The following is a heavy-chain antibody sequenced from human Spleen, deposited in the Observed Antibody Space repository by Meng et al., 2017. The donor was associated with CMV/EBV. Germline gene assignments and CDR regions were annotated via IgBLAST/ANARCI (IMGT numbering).Heavy chain of an antibody. CDR3: ARDQGPYDFWSGYSNWYFDL. J-gene: IGHJ2*01. CDR1: GFTFSDYY. Sequence: GESLKISCAASGFTFSDYYMSWIRQAPGKGLEWVSYISSSGSTIYYADSVKGRFTISRDNAKNSLYLQMNSLRAEDTAVYYCARDQGPYDFWSGYSNWYFDLWGRGTLVTVSS. CDR2: ISSSGSTI. D-gene: IGHD3-3*01. V-gene: IGHV3-11*04.